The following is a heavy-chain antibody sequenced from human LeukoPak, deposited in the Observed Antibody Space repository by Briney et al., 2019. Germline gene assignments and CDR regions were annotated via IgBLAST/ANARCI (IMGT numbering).Heavy chain of an antibody. V-gene: IGHV3-48*03. CDR1: GFTFSSYE. Sequence: GGSLRLSCAASGFTFSSYEMNWVRQAPGKGLEWFSYISSSGSTIYYADSVKGRFTISRDNAKNTLYLQMNSLRAEDTAVYYCVRESFGSYYWFDPWGQGTLVTVSS. J-gene: IGHJ5*02. CDR3: VRESFGSYYWFDP. CDR2: ISSSGSTI. D-gene: IGHD1-26*01.